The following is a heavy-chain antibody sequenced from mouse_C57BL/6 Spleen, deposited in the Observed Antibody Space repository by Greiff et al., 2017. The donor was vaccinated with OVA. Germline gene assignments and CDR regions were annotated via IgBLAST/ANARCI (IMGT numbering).Heavy chain of an antibody. J-gene: IGHJ2*01. CDR3: ARHPRSYDYDYFDY. CDR2: ISGGGGNT. V-gene: IGHV5-9*01. CDR1: GFTFSSYT. Sequence: EVQGVESGGGLVKPGGSLKLSCAASGFTFSSYTMSWVRQTPEKRLEWVATISGGGGNTYYPDSVKGRFTISRDNAKNTLYLQMSSLRSEDTALYYCARHPRSYDYDYFDYWGQGTTLTVSS. D-gene: IGHD2-4*01.